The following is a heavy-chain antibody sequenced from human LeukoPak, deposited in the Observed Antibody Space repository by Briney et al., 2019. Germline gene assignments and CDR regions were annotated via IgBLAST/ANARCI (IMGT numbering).Heavy chain of an antibody. CDR2: IYYSRST. Sequence: KASETLSLTCTVSGGSISSYYCSWIRQPPGKGLEWIGYIYYSRSTNYNPSLKSRVTISVDTSKNQFSLKLSSVTAADTAVYYCARVIRYYYDSSGYDAFDIWGQGTMVTVSS. CDR3: ARVIRYYYDSSGYDAFDI. CDR1: GGSISSYY. J-gene: IGHJ3*02. V-gene: IGHV4-59*01. D-gene: IGHD3-22*01.